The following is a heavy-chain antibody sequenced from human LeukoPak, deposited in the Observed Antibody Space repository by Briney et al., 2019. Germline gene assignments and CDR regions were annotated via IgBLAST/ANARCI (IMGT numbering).Heavy chain of an antibody. D-gene: IGHD3-16*02. CDR1: GYTFTSYA. Sequence: ASVKVSCKASGYTFTSYAMNWVRQAPGQGLEWMGWINTNTGNPTYARGFTGRFVFSLDTSVSTAYLQISSLKAEDTAVYYCARVLITFGGVIVHTLDYWGQGTLVTVSS. J-gene: IGHJ4*02. V-gene: IGHV7-4-1*02. CDR2: INTNTGNP. CDR3: ARVLITFGGVIVHTLDY.